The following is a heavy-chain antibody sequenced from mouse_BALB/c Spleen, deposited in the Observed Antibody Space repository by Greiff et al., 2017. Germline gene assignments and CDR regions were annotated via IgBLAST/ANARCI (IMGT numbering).Heavy chain of an antibody. V-gene: IGHV1S81*02. CDR1: GYTFTSYY. CDR2: INPSNGGT. J-gene: IGHJ4*01. Sequence: QVQLQQSGAELVKPGASVKLSCKASGYTFTSYYMYWVKQRPGQGLEWIGEINPSNGGTNFNEKFKSKATLTVDKSSSTAYMQLSSLTSEDSAVYYCTRGSGTAMDYWGQGTSVTVSS. D-gene: IGHD4-1*01. CDR3: TRGSGTAMDY.